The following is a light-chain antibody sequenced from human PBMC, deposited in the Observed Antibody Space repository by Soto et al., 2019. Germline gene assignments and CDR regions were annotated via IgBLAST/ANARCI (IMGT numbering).Light chain of an antibody. Sequence: QSVLTQPPSASGTTGQRVTISCSGSSSNLGSNSVYWYQQLPGTAPKLLIYSNNQRPSGVPDRFSGHKSGTSASLAISGLGSEGDDASYVSAWDDSLSGVVFGGGTEDTVL. CDR2: SNN. V-gene: IGLV1-47*02. CDR3: SAWDDSLSGVV. J-gene: IGLJ2*01. CDR1: SSNLGSNS.